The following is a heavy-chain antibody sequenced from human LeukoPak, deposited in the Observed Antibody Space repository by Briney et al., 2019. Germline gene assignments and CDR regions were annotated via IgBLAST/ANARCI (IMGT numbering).Heavy chain of an antibody. CDR3: ARGRHGSGRHTFAY. CDR2: ISSSSSYI. CDR1: GFTFSSYS. J-gene: IGHJ4*02. V-gene: IGHV3-21*01. D-gene: IGHD3-10*01. Sequence: GGSLRLSCAASGFTFSSYSMNWVRQAPGKGLEGVSSISSSSSYIYYADSLKGRFTISGDNAKNSLYRQMNSLRPEDTAVYYCARGRHGSGRHTFAYWGQGTLVTVSS.